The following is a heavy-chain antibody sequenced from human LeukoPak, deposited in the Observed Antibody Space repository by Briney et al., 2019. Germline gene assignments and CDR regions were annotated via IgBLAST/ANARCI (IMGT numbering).Heavy chain of an antibody. CDR1: GYTFAGYY. CDR3: ARVGYCSSTSCYTFDY. CDR2: INPNSGGT. Sequence: ASVKVSCKACGYTFAGYYLHWVRQAPGQGLEWMGWINPNSGGTNYAQKFQGRVTMTRDTSISTAYMELSRLRSDDTAVYYCARVGYCSSTSCYTFDYWGQGTLVTVSS. J-gene: IGHJ4*02. D-gene: IGHD2-2*02. V-gene: IGHV1-2*02.